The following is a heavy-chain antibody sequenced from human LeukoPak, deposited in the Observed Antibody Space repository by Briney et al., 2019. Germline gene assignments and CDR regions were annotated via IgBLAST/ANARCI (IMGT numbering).Heavy chain of an antibody. D-gene: IGHD3-3*01. CDR2: TYYRSKWYN. CDR3: ARSRVRFLEWFPGVFYYGMDV. Sequence: SQTLSLTCAISGDSVSSNSAAWNWIRQSPSRGLEWLGRTYYRSKWYNDYAVSVKSRITINPDTSKNQFSLQLNSVTPEDTAVYYCARSRVRFLEWFPGVFYYGMDVWGQGTTVTVSS. J-gene: IGHJ6*02. V-gene: IGHV6-1*01. CDR1: GDSVSSNSAA.